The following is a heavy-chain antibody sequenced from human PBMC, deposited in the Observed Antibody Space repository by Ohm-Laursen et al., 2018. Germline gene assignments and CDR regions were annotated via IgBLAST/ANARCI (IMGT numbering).Heavy chain of an antibody. CDR2: INTGGGST. V-gene: IGHV1-46*01. CDR3: ARGQPIDF. Sequence: SVKVSCNASGYTFTNYYMHWVRQAPGQGLEWMGIINTGGGSTSHAQKFQGRLTMTRDTSTSTVYMELSSLRSEDTAMYYCARGQPIDFWGQGTLVTASS. CDR1: GYTFTNYY. J-gene: IGHJ4*02.